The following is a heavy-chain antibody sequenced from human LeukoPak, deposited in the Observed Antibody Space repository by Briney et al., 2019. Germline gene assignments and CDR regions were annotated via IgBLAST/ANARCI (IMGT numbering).Heavy chain of an antibody. CDR3: ARNSDWGCSGGTCYNYEGY. J-gene: IGHJ4*02. V-gene: IGHV3-21*01. CDR2: ISRSSSYI. D-gene: IGHD2-15*01. Sequence: GGSLRLSCAASGFTLSSYSMNWVRQAPGKGLELVSFISRSSSYIYYADSVNGRVTISRDNDKNSLYLQMNSLRAEDTAVYYCARNSDWGCSGGTCYNYEGYWGQGTLVTVSS. CDR1: GFTLSSYS.